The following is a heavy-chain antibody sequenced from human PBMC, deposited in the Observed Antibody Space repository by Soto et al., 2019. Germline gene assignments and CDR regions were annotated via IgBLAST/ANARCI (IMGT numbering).Heavy chain of an antibody. D-gene: IGHD3-22*01. CDR1: GGSISSSNG. V-gene: IGHV4-4*02. CDR3: ARDKERDYYDSSGFFHDAFEI. CDR2: IYHSGST. J-gene: IGHJ3*02. Sequence: PSETLSLTCAVSGGSISSSNGWRWVRQPPGKGLEWIGEIYHSGSTHYNPSLKSRVTISVDQSKNQFSLKLSSVTAADTAVYYCARDKERDYYDSSGFFHDAFEIWGQGTMVTVSS.